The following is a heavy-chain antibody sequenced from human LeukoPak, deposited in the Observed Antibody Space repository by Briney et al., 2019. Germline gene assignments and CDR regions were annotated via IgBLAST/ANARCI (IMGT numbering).Heavy chain of an antibody. D-gene: IGHD3-10*02. CDR2: IYYSGTT. V-gene: IGHV4-39*01. J-gene: IGHJ5*02. Sequence: SETLSLTCTVSGYSISSSSHYWGWIRQPPGKGLEWIGSIYYSGTTAYNPSLKSRVTISVDTSKNQFSLKLSSVTAADTAVYYCVRWQSGSMFHPPWGQGTLVTVSS. CDR1: GYSISSSSHY. CDR3: VRWQSGSMFHPP.